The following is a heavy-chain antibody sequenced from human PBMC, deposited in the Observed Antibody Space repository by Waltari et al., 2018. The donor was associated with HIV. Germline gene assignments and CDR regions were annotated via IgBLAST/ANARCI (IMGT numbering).Heavy chain of an antibody. V-gene: IGHV3-9*01. CDR3: AKDMGIFYAYGMDV. J-gene: IGHJ6*02. Sequence: EAQLVESGGGSVQPGRSLRLSCAAYVFTFGNYAMNWVRQAPGKALEGVSGISWNSGNIEYADSVKGRFTISRDNGKNSLYLQMNSLRSEDTGLYYCAKDMGIFYAYGMDVWGQGTAVTVSS. D-gene: IGHD2-8*01. CDR1: VFTFGNYA. CDR2: ISWNSGNI.